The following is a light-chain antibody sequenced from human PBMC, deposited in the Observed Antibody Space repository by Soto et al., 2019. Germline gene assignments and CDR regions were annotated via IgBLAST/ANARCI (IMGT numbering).Light chain of an antibody. J-gene: IGKJ4*01. Sequence: DIQMTQSPSTLSATVGDRVTITCRASQSISSWLAWYQQKPGKAPQLMIYDASTLQSGVPSRFRGSGSGTEFTLTISSLQPEDFATYSCQQLDSYPIGTFGGGTMV. CDR1: QSISSW. CDR2: DAS. CDR3: QQLDSYPIGT. V-gene: IGKV1-5*01.